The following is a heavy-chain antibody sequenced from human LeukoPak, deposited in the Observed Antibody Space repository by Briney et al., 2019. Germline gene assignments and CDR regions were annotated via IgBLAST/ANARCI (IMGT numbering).Heavy chain of an antibody. V-gene: IGHV1-2*02. J-gene: IGHJ4*02. Sequence: ASVKVSCKASGYTFTGYYMHWVRQAPAQGLEWMGWINPNSGGTNYAQKFQGRVTMTRDTYISTAHMELSRLRSDDTAVYCCARDRGDCVWGSYRFWGQGTLVTVSS. CDR2: INPNSGGT. CDR3: ARDRGDCVWGSYRF. CDR1: GYTFTGYY. D-gene: IGHD3-16*02.